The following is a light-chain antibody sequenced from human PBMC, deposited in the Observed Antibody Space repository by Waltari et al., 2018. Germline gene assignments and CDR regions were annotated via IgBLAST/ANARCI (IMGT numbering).Light chain of an antibody. CDR2: GAS. CDR1: QSISRY. CDR3: QPHFRFPAT. Sequence: EVVLTQSPVSLSLSPGERATLSFRSSQSISRYLAWYQQKPGQAPRLLIYGASNRATGVPPRFSGSGSGTDFSLTISGLEPEDSAVYYCQPHFRFPATFGQGTKVEIK. V-gene: IGKV3-20*01. J-gene: IGKJ1*01.